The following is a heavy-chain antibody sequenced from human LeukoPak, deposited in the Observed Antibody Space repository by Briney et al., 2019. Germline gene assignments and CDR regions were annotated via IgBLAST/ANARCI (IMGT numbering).Heavy chain of an antibody. CDR2: INNSGYT. CDR3: ARDAHWGPFMDV. D-gene: IGHD7-27*01. J-gene: IGHJ6*03. Sequence: PSETLSLTCTVSGGSISSYSWNWIRQPPGKGLEWIGYINNSGYTNNNPSLKSRVTISVDTFKNQFSLKMSSVTAADTAVYYCARDAHWGPFMDVWGKGTTVTISS. CDR1: GGSISSYS. V-gene: IGHV4-59*01.